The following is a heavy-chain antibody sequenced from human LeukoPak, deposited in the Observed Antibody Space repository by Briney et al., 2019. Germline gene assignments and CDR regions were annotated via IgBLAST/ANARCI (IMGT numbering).Heavy chain of an antibody. CDR2: INHSGST. CDR1: GGSFSGYY. CDR3: ARVDVDTAMAFDY. Sequence: SETLSLTCAVYGGSFSGYYWSWIRQPPGKGLEWIGEINHSGSTNYNPSLKSRVTISVDTSKNQFSLKLSSVTAEDTAVYYCARVDVDTAMAFDYWGQGTLVTVSS. J-gene: IGHJ4*02. D-gene: IGHD5-18*01. V-gene: IGHV4-34*01.